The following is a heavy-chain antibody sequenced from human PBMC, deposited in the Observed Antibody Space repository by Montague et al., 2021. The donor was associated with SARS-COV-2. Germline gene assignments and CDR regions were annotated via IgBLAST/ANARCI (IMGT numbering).Heavy chain of an antibody. D-gene: IGHD3-3*01. Sequence: PALVKPTQTLTLTCTFSGFSLSTSGVGVGWIRQPPGKALEWLALIYWNDDKRYSPSLKSRLTITKDTSKNQVVLTMTNMDPVDTATYYCAHRHAAAHAYDFCGGYYPDLVGYYYDDMDVWGKGTTVTVSS. CDR1: GFSLSTSGVG. CDR3: AHRHAAAHAYDFCGGYYPDLVGYYYDDMDV. CDR2: IYWNDDK. V-gene: IGHV2-5*01. J-gene: IGHJ6*03.